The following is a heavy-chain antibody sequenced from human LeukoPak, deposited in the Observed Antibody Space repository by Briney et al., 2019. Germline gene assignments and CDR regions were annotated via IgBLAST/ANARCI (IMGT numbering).Heavy chain of an antibody. V-gene: IGHV3-7*05. D-gene: IGHD1-1*01. Sequence: PGGSLRLSCAVSGFTFSTYWMNWVRQAPGKGLEWVARINRDGTEKYYVDSVKGRFTISRDNAENSVFLQMNFLRDEDTAVYYCVGGATGAYWGQGTLVTVSS. J-gene: IGHJ4*02. CDR1: GFTFSTYW. CDR2: INRDGTEK. CDR3: VGGATGAY.